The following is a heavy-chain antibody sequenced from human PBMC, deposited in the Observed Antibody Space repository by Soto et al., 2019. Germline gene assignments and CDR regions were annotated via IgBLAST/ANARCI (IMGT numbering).Heavy chain of an antibody. V-gene: IGHV4-59*01. CDR2: MYNTGST. Sequence: QVRLQESGPGLVKPSETLSLTCTVSGGSISSYYWSWIRQPPGKGLEWIGYMYNTGSTIYNPSFKSRVTISVDTSNNQFSLKLNSVTAADTAVYYCARDLWGYCGTDCYPLDVWGQGTTVTVSS. D-gene: IGHD2-21*02. CDR1: GGSISSYY. CDR3: ARDLWGYCGTDCYPLDV. J-gene: IGHJ6*02.